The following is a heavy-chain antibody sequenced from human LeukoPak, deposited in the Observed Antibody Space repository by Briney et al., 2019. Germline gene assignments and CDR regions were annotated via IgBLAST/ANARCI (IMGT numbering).Heavy chain of an antibody. CDR3: ARHYYYDSSGYLSPLYY. J-gene: IGHJ4*02. V-gene: IGHV5-51*01. CDR1: GYRFTSYW. CDR2: IYPGDSDT. D-gene: IGHD3-22*01. Sequence: GESLKISCKGSGYRFTSYWIGWVRQMPGKGLEWMGIIYPGDSDTRYSPSFQGQVTISADKSISTAYLQWSSLKASDTAMYYCARHYYYDSSGYLSPLYYWGQGTLVTVSS.